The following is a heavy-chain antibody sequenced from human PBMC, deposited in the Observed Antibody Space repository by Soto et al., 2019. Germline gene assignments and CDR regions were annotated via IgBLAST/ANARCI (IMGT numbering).Heavy chain of an antibody. V-gene: IGHV1-18*01. J-gene: IGHJ4*02. D-gene: IGHD2-2*01. CDR3: ASVRVPAAGHNNLLDF. Sequence: ASVKVSCKASGYTFTSYGNNWVRQAPGQGFEWMGWISAYNGNTNYAQKLQGRVTMTTDTSTSTAYMELRSLRSDDTAVYYCASVRVPAAGHNNLLDFWGQGTLDTV. CDR2: ISAYNGNT. CDR1: GYTFTSYG.